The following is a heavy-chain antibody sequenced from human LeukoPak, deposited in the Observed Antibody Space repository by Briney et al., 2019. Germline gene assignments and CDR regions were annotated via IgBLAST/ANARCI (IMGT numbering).Heavy chain of an antibody. J-gene: IGHJ4*02. Sequence: PGGSLRLSCAASGVTVSSNYMSLVRQAPGKGLECDSVIYSGGSTYYADSVKGRFTISRDNSKNTLYLQMNSLRAEDTAVYYCARELRFLGFDYWGQGTLVTVSS. V-gene: IGHV3-53*01. CDR3: ARELRFLGFDY. CDR2: IYSGGST. D-gene: IGHD3-3*01. CDR1: GVTVSSNY.